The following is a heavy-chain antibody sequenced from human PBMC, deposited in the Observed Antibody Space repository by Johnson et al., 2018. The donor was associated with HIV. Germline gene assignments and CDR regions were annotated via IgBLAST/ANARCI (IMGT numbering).Heavy chain of an antibody. CDR1: GFTFSSYA. V-gene: IGHV3-30*04. J-gene: IGHJ3*02. D-gene: IGHD6-13*01. Sequence: QVQLVESGGGVVQPGRSLRLSCAASGFTFSSYAMHWVRQAPGKGLAWVAVISFDGSNKYYADSVKGRFTISRDNSKNTLYLQMNSLRAEDTAVYYCARGSSSWLHDAFDIWGQGTMVTVSS. CDR3: ARGSSSWLHDAFDI. CDR2: ISFDGSNK.